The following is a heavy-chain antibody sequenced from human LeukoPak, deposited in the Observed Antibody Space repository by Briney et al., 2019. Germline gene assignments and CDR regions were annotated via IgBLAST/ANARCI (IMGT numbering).Heavy chain of an antibody. CDR3: ARDGEYYYDNQNDAFDI. CDR1: GFTFSSYA. J-gene: IGHJ3*02. CDR2: ISSSSSYI. V-gene: IGHV3-21*01. Sequence: GGSLRLSCAASGFTFSSYAMSWVRQAPGKGLEWVSSISSSSSYIYYADSVKGRFTISRDNAKNSLYLQTNSLRAEDTAVYYCARDGEYYYDNQNDAFDIWGQGTMVTVSS. D-gene: IGHD3-22*01.